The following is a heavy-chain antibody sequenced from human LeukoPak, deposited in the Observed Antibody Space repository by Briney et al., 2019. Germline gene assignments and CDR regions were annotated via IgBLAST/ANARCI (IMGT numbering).Heavy chain of an antibody. CDR3: ATGTKNIVSFYYYYMDV. V-gene: IGHV1-24*01. CDR2: FDPEDGET. Sequence: ASVKVSCKVSGYTLTELSMHWVRQAPGKGLEWMGGFDPEDGETIYAQKFQGRVTMTEDTSTDTAYMELSSLRSEDTAVYYCATGTKNIVSFYYYYMDVWGKGTTVTVSS. CDR1: GYTLTELS. J-gene: IGHJ6*03. D-gene: IGHD2/OR15-2a*01.